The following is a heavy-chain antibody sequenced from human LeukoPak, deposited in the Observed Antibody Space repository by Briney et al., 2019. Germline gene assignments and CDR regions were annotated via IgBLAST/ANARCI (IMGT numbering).Heavy chain of an antibody. D-gene: IGHD3-16*01. Sequence: GASVKVSCKASGYTFTGYYMHWVRQAPGQGLEWMGRINPNSGGTNYAQKFQGRVTMTRDTSISTAYMELSRLRSDDTAVYYCAREGVDRRGVYYYYMDVWGKGTTVTISS. CDR2: INPNSGGT. J-gene: IGHJ6*03. V-gene: IGHV1-2*02. CDR1: GYTFTGYY. CDR3: AREGVDRRGVYYYYMDV.